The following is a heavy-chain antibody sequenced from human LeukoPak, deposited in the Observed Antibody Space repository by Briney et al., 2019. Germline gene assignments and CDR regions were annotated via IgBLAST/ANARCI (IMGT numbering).Heavy chain of an antibody. Sequence: SVKVSCRASGGTFSSYAISWVRQAPGQGLEWMGRIIPILGIANYAQKFQGRVTITADKSTSTAYMELSSLRSEDTAVYYCARVRSQGHFDYWGQGTLVTVSS. CDR2: IIPILGIA. CDR1: GGTFSSYA. J-gene: IGHJ4*02. V-gene: IGHV1-69*04. CDR3: ARVRSQGHFDY.